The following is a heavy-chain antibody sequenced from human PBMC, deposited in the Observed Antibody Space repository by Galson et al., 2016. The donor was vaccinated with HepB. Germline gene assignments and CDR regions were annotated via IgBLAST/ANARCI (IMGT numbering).Heavy chain of an antibody. CDR1: GFTVSTNY. Sequence: SLRLSCAASGFTVSTNYMSWVRQAPGKGLQWVSVIYSGYYADSVKGRFTISRDDAKNSLYLQMNSLRAEDTAVYYCARFSVGFGEDFFDSWGQGTLVTVSS. CDR2: IYSG. V-gene: IGHV3-53*01. CDR3: ARFSVGFGEDFFDS. D-gene: IGHD3-10*01. J-gene: IGHJ4*02.